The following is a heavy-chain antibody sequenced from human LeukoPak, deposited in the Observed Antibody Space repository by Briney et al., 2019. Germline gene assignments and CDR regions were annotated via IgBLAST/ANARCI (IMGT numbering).Heavy chain of an antibody. Sequence: GGSLRLSCAASGFSFSSFGMHWVRQAPGKGLEWVTIIWYDGSNKYYTDSVKGRFTVSRDNFKNTLYLQMNSLRAEDTAVYYCAREMSATESGGLDVWGQGTTVTVSS. V-gene: IGHV3-33*01. CDR3: AREMSATESGGLDV. CDR1: GFSFSSFG. CDR2: IWYDGSNK. J-gene: IGHJ6*02. D-gene: IGHD5-12*01.